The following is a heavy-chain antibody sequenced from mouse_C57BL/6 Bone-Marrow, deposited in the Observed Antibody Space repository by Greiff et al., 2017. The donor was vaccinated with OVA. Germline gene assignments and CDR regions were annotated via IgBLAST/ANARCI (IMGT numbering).Heavy chain of an antibody. D-gene: IGHD2-4*01. CDR2: IDPENGDT. J-gene: IGHJ2*01. CDR1: GFNIKDDY. V-gene: IGHV14-4*01. Sequence: VQLQQSGAELARPGASVKLSCTASGFNIKDDYMHWVKQRPEQGLEWIGWIDPENGDTEYASKFQGKATITADTSSNTAYLQLSSLTSEDAAVYYCTVYYDYDRDYWGQGTTLTVSS. CDR3: TVYYDYDRDY.